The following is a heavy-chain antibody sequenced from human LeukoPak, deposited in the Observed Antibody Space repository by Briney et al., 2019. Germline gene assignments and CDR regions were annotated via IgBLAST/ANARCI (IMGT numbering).Heavy chain of an antibody. CDR1: GYSISSGYY. D-gene: IGHD3-10*01. V-gene: IGHV4-38-2*02. J-gene: IGHJ3*02. CDR3: ARLSGDVEAFDI. Sequence: SETLSLTCTVSGYSISSGYYWGWIRQPPGKGLEWIGSIYYSGSTYYNPSLKSRVTISVDTSKNQFSLKLSSVTAADTAVYYCARLSGDVEAFDIWGQGTMVTVSS. CDR2: IYYSGST.